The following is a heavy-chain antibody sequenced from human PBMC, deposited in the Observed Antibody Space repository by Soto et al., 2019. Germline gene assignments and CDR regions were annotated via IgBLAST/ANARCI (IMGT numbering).Heavy chain of an antibody. CDR2: IIPIFATT. CDR1: GGTFSSYT. CDR3: ARSRYTGTYSGRFLDY. J-gene: IGHJ4*02. Sequence: SVKVSCKASGGTFSSYTFSWVRQAPGQGLEWMGGIIPIFATTNYAQKFQGRVTITADESTSTAYMALSSLRAEDTAMYFCARSRYTGTYSGRFLDYWGQGSLVTVSS. V-gene: IGHV1-69*13. D-gene: IGHD1-26*01.